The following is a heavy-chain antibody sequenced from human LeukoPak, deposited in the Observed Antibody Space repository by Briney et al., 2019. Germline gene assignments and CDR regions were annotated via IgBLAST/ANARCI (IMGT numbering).Heavy chain of an antibody. CDR2: IRSKAYGGTT. J-gene: IGHJ6*03. V-gene: IGHV3-49*04. CDR3: TRGRTAERTLNSGYVLPRYYMDV. D-gene: IGHD3-22*01. CDR1: GFTFGDYA. Sequence: GGSLRLSCTASGFTFGDYAMSWVRQAPGKGLEWVGFIRSKAYGGTTEYAASVKGRFTISRDDSKSIAYLQMNSLKTEDTAVYYCTRGRTAERTLNSGYVLPRYYMDVWGKGTTVTVSS.